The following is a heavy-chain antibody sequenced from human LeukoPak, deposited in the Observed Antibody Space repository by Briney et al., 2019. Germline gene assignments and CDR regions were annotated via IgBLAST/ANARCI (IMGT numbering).Heavy chain of an antibody. CDR3: ARGTGCTGDSCSYYGMDV. CDR2: INAGNGDT. D-gene: IGHD2-15*01. Sequence: GASVKVSCKASGYTFTSYAMNWVRQAPGQRLEWMGWINAGNGDTKYSQKFQGRVTITRDTSATTAYMELSSLRSKDTAVYYCARGTGCTGDSCSYYGMDVWGLGTTVTVSS. J-gene: IGHJ6*02. V-gene: IGHV1-3*01. CDR1: GYTFTSYA.